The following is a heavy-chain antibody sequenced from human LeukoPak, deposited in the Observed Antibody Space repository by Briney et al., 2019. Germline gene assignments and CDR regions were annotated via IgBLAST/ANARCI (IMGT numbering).Heavy chain of an antibody. CDR3: AGDEASGQWLVPYFDY. J-gene: IGHJ4*02. Sequence: QSGGSLRLSCAASGFIFSSYSMSWVRQAPGKGLEWVSVITGSGGNTYYADSVKGRFTISKDNSKNTLYLQMNSLRAEDTAVYYCAGDEASGQWLVPYFDYWGQGTLVTVSS. V-gene: IGHV3-23*01. CDR2: ITGSGGNT. CDR1: GFIFSSYS. D-gene: IGHD6-19*01.